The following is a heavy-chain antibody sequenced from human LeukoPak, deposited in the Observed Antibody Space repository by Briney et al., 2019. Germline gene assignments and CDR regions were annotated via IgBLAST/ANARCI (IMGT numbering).Heavy chain of an antibody. CDR3: ARGYSTSYYFDY. Sequence: SETLSLTCTVSGGSISSSSYYWGWIRQPPGKGLEWIGSMYYIGSTYYNPSLKSRVTISVDTSKNQFSLKLSSVTAADTAVYYCARGYSTSYYFDYWGQGTLVTVSS. CDR2: MYYIGST. V-gene: IGHV4-39*07. CDR1: GGSISSSSYY. J-gene: IGHJ4*02. D-gene: IGHD5-18*01.